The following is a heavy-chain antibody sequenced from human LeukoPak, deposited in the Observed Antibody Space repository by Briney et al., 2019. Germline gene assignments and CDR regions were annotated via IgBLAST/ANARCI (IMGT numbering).Heavy chain of an antibody. CDR1: GFTFSSYW. V-gene: IGHV3-7*01. D-gene: IGHD3-3*01. CDR2: IKQGGSEK. Sequence: GGSLRLSCAASGFTFSSYWMSWVRQAPGKGLEWVANIKQGGSEKYYVDSVKGRFTISRDNAKNSLYLQMNSLRAEDTAVYYCARHGVLRFLEWSYWFDPWGQGTLVTVSS. J-gene: IGHJ5*02. CDR3: ARHGVLRFLEWSYWFDP.